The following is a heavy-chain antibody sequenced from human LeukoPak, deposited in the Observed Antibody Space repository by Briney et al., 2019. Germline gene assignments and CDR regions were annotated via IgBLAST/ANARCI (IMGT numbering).Heavy chain of an antibody. CDR3: ARAPIHRGSLVVPASNWFDP. CDR1: GGSISSYY. D-gene: IGHD2-2*01. V-gene: IGHV4-59*01. CDR2: IYYSGSA. J-gene: IGHJ5*02. Sequence: SETLSLTCTVSGGSISSYYWSWIRQPPGKGLEGIGYIYYSGSANYNPSLKSRVTISVDTSKNQFSLKLSSVTAADTAVYYCARAPIHRGSLVVPASNWFDPWGQGTLVTVSS.